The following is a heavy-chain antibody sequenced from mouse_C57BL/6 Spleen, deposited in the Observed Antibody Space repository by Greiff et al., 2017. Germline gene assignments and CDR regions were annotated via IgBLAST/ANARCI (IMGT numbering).Heavy chain of an antibody. Sequence: QVQLQQSGAELVRPGASVKLSCKASGYTFTDSYINWVKQRPGQGLEWIARIYPGSGNTYYNEKFKGKATLTAEKSSSTAYMQLSSLTSEDSAVYFCAREDYYPYYAMDYWGQGTSVTVSS. D-gene: IGHD1-1*01. CDR3: AREDYYPYYAMDY. CDR1: GYTFTDSY. J-gene: IGHJ4*01. CDR2: IYPGSGNT. V-gene: IGHV1-76*01.